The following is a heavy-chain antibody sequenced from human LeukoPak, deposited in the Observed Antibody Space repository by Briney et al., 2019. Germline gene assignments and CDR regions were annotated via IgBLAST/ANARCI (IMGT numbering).Heavy chain of an antibody. CDR3: AMLSTGYYYGMDV. CDR2: IIPILGIA. Sequence: GASVKVSCKASGGTFSSYTISWVRQAPGQGLEWMGRIIPILGIANYAQKFQGRVTITADKSTSTAYMELSSLRSKDTAVYYCAMLSTGYYYGMDVWGQGTTVTVSS. V-gene: IGHV1-69*02. CDR1: GGTFSSYT. D-gene: IGHD2-2*01. J-gene: IGHJ6*02.